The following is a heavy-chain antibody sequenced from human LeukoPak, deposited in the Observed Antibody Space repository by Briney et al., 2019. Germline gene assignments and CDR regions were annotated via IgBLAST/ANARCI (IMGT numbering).Heavy chain of an antibody. CDR3: ASGYYSGYDQPFDY. CDR2: IIPIFGTA. J-gene: IGHJ4*02. D-gene: IGHD5-12*01. CDR1: GGTFSSYA. Sequence: ASVKVSCKASGGTFSSYAISWVRQAPGQGLEWMGGIIPIFGTANYAQKFQGRVTITRDTSASTAYMELSSLRSEDTAVYYCASGYYSGYDQPFDYWGQGTLVTVSS. V-gene: IGHV1-69*05.